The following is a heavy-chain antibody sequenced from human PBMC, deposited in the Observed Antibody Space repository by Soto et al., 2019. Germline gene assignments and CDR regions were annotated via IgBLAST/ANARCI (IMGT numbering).Heavy chain of an antibody. Sequence: GGSLRLSCAASGFIFENFGMSWVRQAPGKGLEWISSISGSGCKKYYADSVKGRFTISRDNSKSTVYLELNNLIAEDTAVYHCAKNQGVELVPLATVDWFDPWGQGSVVTVSS. J-gene: IGHJ5*02. CDR3: AKNQGVELVPLATVDWFDP. V-gene: IGHV3-23*01. D-gene: IGHD1-26*01. CDR1: GFIFENFG. CDR2: ISGSGCKK.